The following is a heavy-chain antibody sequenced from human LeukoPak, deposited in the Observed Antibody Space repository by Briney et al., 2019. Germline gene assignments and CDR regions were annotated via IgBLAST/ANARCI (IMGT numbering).Heavy chain of an antibody. CDR3: ARRSYYGSGRRFDY. Sequence: ASETLSLTCAVYGGSFSGYYWSWIRQPPGKGLEWIGEINHSGSTNYNPSLKSRVTISIDTSKNQFSLKLSSVTAADTAVYYCARRSYYGSGRRFDYWGQGTLVTVSS. D-gene: IGHD3-10*01. J-gene: IGHJ4*02. CDR2: INHSGST. CDR1: GGSFSGYY. V-gene: IGHV4-34*01.